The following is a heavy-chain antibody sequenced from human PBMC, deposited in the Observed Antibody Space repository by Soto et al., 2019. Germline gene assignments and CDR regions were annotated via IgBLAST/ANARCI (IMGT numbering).Heavy chain of an antibody. V-gene: IGHV3-7*03. CDR3: AKDGGSDSYYFDF. D-gene: IGHD2-21*02. CDR1: AFSFSDYW. Sequence: GVPLRLSCAASAFSFSDYWMTWGRQAPGKGLEWVANIKQDGSEKFYEASVKGRFTISRDNAKNSLYLQLNGLRPDDTAVYYCAKDGGSDSYYFDFWGQGTLVTVSS. J-gene: IGHJ4*02. CDR2: IKQDGSEK.